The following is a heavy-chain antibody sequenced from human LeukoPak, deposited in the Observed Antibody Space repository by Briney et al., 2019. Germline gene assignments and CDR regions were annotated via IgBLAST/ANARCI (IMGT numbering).Heavy chain of an antibody. CDR2: IIKSSSTI. CDR3: ARGVLLDDY. D-gene: IGHD3-10*01. J-gene: IGHJ4*02. CDR1: GFTFSIFS. Sequence: GGSLRLSCVPSGFTFSIFSRSWVRPAPGKGREWVSYIIKSSSTIYYADSVKGRFTISRDNAKNSLYLQMNSLRDEDTAVYYCARGVLLDDYWGQGTLVTVSS. V-gene: IGHV3-48*02.